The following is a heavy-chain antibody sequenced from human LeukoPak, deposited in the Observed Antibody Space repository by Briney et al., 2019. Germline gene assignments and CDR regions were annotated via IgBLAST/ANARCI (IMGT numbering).Heavy chain of an antibody. CDR3: AKDILTAAAGTFFDY. CDR1: GFTFDDYA. CDR2: ISWNSGSI. Sequence: GGSLRLSCAASGFTFDDYAMRWVRQAPGKGLEWVSGISWNSGSIGYADSVKGRFTISRDNAKNSLYLQMNSLRAEDTALYYCAKDILTAAAGTFFDYWGQGTLVTVSS. D-gene: IGHD6-13*01. V-gene: IGHV3-9*01. J-gene: IGHJ4*02.